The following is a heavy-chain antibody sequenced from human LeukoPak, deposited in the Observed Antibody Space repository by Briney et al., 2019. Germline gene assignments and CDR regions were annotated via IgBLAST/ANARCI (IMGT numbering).Heavy chain of an antibody. Sequence: GASVKVSCKASGGTFSSYAISWVRQAPGQGLEWMGRIIPILGIANYAQKFQGRVTITADKSTSTAYMELSSLRSEDTAVYYCAREARAVAGTTCDAFDIWGQGTMVTVSS. V-gene: IGHV1-69*04. CDR2: IIPILGIA. CDR1: GGTFSSYA. D-gene: IGHD6-19*01. CDR3: AREARAVAGTTCDAFDI. J-gene: IGHJ3*02.